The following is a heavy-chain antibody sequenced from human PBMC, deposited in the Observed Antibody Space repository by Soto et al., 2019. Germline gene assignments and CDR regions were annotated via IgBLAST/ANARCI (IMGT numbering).Heavy chain of an antibody. Sequence: ASVKVSCKASGYTFTSFYMHWVRQAPGQGLEWMGIINPSSGGTNYAQKFQGRVTMTRDTSTSTIYMELSSLRSEDTAMYYCAKDSTLSYWGRGTLVPVSS. V-gene: IGHV1-46*01. J-gene: IGHJ4*02. CDR2: INPSSGGT. CDR3: AKDSTLSY. CDR1: GYTFTSFY.